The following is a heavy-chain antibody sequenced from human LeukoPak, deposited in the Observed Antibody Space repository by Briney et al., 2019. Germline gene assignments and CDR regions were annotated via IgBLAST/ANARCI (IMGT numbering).Heavy chain of an antibody. D-gene: IGHD2-15*01. CDR3: ARGTVVVVAATYYFDY. V-gene: IGHV1-8*01. CDR2: MNPNSGNT. Sequence: EASVKVSCKASGYTFTSYDINWVRQATGQGLEWMGWMNPNSGNTGYAQKFQGRVTMTRNTSISTAYMELSSLRSEDTAVYYCARGTVVVVAATYYFDYWGQGTLVTVSS. J-gene: IGHJ4*02. CDR1: GYTFTSYD.